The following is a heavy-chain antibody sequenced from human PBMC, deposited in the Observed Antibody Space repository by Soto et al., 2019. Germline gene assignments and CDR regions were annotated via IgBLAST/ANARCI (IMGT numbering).Heavy chain of an antibody. J-gene: IGHJ4*02. CDR2: INHSGST. D-gene: IGHD6-19*01. V-gene: IGHV4-34*01. CDR1: GGSFSGYY. Sequence: PSETLSLTCAVYGGSFSGYYWSWIRQPPGKGLEWIGEINHSGSTNYNPSLKSRVIISVDTSKNQFSLKLSSVTAADTAVYYCARGGLVGPFDYWGQGTLVTVPS. CDR3: ARGGLVGPFDY.